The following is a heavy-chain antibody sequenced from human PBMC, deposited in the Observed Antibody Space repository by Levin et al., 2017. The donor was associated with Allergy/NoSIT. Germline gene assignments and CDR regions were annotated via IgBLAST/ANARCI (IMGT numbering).Heavy chain of an antibody. V-gene: IGHV3-7*01. Sequence: GESLKISCAASGFTFSIYWMSWVRQAPGKGLEWVANIKQDGSEKDYVDSVKGRFTISRDNAKNSLYLQMNSLRVEDTAVYYCARDTVDPGVDVWGQGTTVTVSS. CDR3: ARDTVDPGVDV. CDR1: GFTFSIYW. D-gene: IGHD5-12*01. CDR2: IKQDGSEK. J-gene: IGHJ6*02.